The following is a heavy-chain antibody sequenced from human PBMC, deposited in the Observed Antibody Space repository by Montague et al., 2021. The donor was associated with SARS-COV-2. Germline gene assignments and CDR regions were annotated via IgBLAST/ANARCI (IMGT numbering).Heavy chain of an antibody. D-gene: IGHD2-2*01. CDR3: ARQRCSSTSCYVHDPYFDY. CDR1: GGSISSSSYY. Sequence: SETLSLTCTVSGGSISSSSYYWSWIRQPPGKGLEWIGYIYYSGSTNYNPSLKSRVTISVNTSKNQFSLKLSSVTAADTAVYYCARQRCSSTSCYVHDPYFDYWGQGTLVTVSS. J-gene: IGHJ4*02. CDR2: IYYSGST. V-gene: IGHV4-61*05.